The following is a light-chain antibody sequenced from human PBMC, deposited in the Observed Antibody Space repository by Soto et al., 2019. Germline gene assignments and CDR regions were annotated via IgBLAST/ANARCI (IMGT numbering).Light chain of an antibody. CDR2: DAS. CDR3: QQRSNWPPT. CDR1: QSVGTR. J-gene: IGKJ1*01. Sequence: EFVLTQSPGTLSLSPGERATLSCRASQSVGTRLAWYQHKPGQAPRLLIYDASNRATGIPARFSGSGSGTDFTLTISSLEPEDFAVYYCQQRSNWPPTFGQGTKVDIK. V-gene: IGKV3-11*01.